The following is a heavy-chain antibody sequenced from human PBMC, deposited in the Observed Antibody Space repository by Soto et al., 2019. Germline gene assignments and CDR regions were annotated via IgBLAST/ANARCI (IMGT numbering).Heavy chain of an antibody. V-gene: IGHV3-11*05. D-gene: IGHD4-17*01. Sequence: GGSLRLSCAASGFTFSDYYMSWIRQAPGKGLEWVSYISSSSSYTNYADSVKGRFTISRDNAKNSLYLQMNSLRAEDTAVYYCAKDRGVEVTTRFFDYWGQGTLVTVS. CDR1: GFTFSDYY. CDR3: AKDRGVEVTTRFFDY. J-gene: IGHJ4*02. CDR2: ISSSSSYT.